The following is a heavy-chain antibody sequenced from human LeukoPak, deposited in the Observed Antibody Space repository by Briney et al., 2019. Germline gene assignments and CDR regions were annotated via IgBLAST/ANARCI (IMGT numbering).Heavy chain of an antibody. CDR1: GFPFSSYA. Sequence: GGSLRLSCAASGFPFSSYAMSWVRQAPGKGLEWVAAIKGGGDNTYYADSVRGRFTISRDNSKSTLILQMNGLRGEDTALYYCAKDRWSVAVSGLDHWGQGTRVTASS. J-gene: IGHJ4*02. V-gene: IGHV3-23*01. CDR2: IKGGGDNT. CDR3: AKDRWSVAVSGLDH. D-gene: IGHD3-3*01.